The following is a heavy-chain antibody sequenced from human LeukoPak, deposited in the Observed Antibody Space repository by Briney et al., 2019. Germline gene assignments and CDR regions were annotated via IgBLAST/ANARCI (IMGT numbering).Heavy chain of an antibody. V-gene: IGHV3-30*03. D-gene: IGHD2-15*01. CDR1: GFTFSSYG. Sequence: GGSLRLSCAVSGFTFSSYGMHWVRQAPGKGLEWVAVISDDGVNKYYIDSVKGRFTISRDNSKNSLYLQMNSLRDEDTAVYYCAGGLLGCRGGSCYPTDYWGQGTLVIVSS. J-gene: IGHJ4*02. CDR3: AGGLLGCRGGSCYPTDY. CDR2: ISDDGVNK.